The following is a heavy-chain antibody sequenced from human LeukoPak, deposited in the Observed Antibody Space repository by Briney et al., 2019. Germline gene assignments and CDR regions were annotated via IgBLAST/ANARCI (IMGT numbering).Heavy chain of an antibody. J-gene: IGHJ4*02. CDR1: GYSIGSGYY. V-gene: IGHV4-38-2*01. CDR3: ASHYYASSGSLFDS. D-gene: IGHD3-22*01. Sequence: SETLSLTCAVSGYSIGSGYYWVWIRQPPGKGLEWIGSVYHTESTYYHPSLKSRVTISLDTSKNQFSLRLTSVTAADTALYYCASHYYASSGSLFDSWGRGSLVTVSS. CDR2: VYHTEST.